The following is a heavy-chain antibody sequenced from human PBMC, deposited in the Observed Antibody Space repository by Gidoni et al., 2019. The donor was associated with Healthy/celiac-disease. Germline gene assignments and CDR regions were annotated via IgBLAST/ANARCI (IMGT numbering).Heavy chain of an antibody. Sequence: QLQLVESGGGVVQPGRSLRLSCAASGFTFSSFDMPWVRQAPGKGLEGVAVIWYDGSNKYYADSVKGRFTISRDNSKNTLYLQMNSLRAEDTAVYYCARDLGVIMVRGVIPILGYWGQGTLVTVSS. CDR1: GFTFSSFD. CDR2: IWYDGSNK. J-gene: IGHJ4*02. V-gene: IGHV3-33*01. CDR3: ARDLGVIMVRGVIPILGY. D-gene: IGHD3-10*01.